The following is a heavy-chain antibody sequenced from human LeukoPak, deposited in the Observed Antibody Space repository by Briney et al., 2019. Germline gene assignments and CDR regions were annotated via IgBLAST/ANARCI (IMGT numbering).Heavy chain of an antibody. CDR3: ALGLVTDY. CDR2: IYSGGST. Sequence: GGSLRLSCAASGFTVSSNFMSGVRQAPGKGLEWVSVIYSGGSTYYADSVKGRFTISRDNSKNTLYLQMNSLRVEDTAVYYCALGLVTDYWGQGTLVTVSS. J-gene: IGHJ4*02. CDR1: GFTVSSNF. V-gene: IGHV3-66*01. D-gene: IGHD3-9*01.